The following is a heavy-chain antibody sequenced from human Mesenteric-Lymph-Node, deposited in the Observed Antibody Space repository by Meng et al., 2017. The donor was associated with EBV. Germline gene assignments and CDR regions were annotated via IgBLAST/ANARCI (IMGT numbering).Heavy chain of an antibody. CDR1: GGSFSVYY. D-gene: IGHD4-11*01. CDR3: ARQRSDSRLLDY. CDR2: INHSGIT. Sequence: GAGLLNPSENLSLSSAVYGGSFSVYYWDCIPQPPGKGLEWIGEINHSGITNYNPSLQSRVTISIDTSENQFSLNLESVTAADTAVYFCARQRSDSRLLDYWGQGTLVTVSS. J-gene: IGHJ4*01. V-gene: IGHV4-34*01.